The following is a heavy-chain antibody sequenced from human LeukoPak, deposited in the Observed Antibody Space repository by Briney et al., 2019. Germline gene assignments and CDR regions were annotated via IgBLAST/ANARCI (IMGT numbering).Heavy chain of an antibody. CDR3: ARDMWFGELPTQAFDI. CDR2: ISSSGSTT. D-gene: IGHD3-10*01. J-gene: IGHJ3*02. Sequence: GGSLRLSCAASGFTFSGYEMNWVRQAPGKGLEWVSFISSSGSTTYYTDSVKGRFTISRDNAKNSMYLQMNSLRAEDTAFYYCARDMWFGELPTQAFDIWGQGILVTISS. V-gene: IGHV3-48*03. CDR1: GFTFSGYE.